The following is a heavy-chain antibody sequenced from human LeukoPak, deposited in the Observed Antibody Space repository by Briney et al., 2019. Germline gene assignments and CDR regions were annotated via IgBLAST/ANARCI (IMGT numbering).Heavy chain of an antibody. CDR3: ARDSSVWYNGY. Sequence: ASVKVSCKASGYTFTSYIIHWVRQAPGQRLEWMGWINAGNANTKYSQKFQGRVTITRDTSASTAYMELSSPTSEDTAVYYCARDSSVWYNGYWGQGTLVTVSS. D-gene: IGHD6-19*01. J-gene: IGHJ4*02. CDR2: INAGNANT. V-gene: IGHV1-3*01. CDR1: GYTFTSYI.